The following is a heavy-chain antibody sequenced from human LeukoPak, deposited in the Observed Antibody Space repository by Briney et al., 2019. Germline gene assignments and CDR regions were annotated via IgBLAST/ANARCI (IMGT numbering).Heavy chain of an antibody. CDR2: IYPGHSDT. Sequence: GESLKISGRGSGYSFITYWIGGVRQMPGKGLDWMGIIYPGHSDTRYTPSFQGQVTMSADKSINTAYLQWSSMKDWAAAMYYCARRQGCSSTRCPPDYWGQGTLVTVSS. D-gene: IGHD2-2*01. J-gene: IGHJ4*02. CDR3: ARRQGCSSTRCPPDY. CDR1: GYSFITYW. V-gene: IGHV5-51*01.